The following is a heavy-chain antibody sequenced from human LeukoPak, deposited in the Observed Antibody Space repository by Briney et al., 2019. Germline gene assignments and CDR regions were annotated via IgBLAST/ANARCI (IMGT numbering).Heavy chain of an antibody. CDR2: IYYSGST. CDR3: ARDLSYNNWFDP. J-gene: IGHJ5*02. D-gene: IGHD2-2*02. Sequence: SETLSLTCTVSGGSISSSSYYWGWIRQPPGKGLEWIGSIYYSGSTYYNPSLKSRVTISVDMSKNQFSLKLSSVTAADTAVYYCARDLSYNNWFDPWGQGTLVTVSS. V-gene: IGHV4-39*02. CDR1: GGSISSSSYY.